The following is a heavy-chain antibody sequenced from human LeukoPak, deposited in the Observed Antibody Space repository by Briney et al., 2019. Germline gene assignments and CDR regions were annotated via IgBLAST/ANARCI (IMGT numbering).Heavy chain of an antibody. J-gene: IGHJ4*02. CDR3: ARALLVLAGTNFDY. CDR2: INPNSGDT. V-gene: IGHV1-2*02. CDR1: GYSFTGYY. D-gene: IGHD2-2*01. Sequence: ASVKVSCQASGYSFTGYYLHWVRQAPGQGPEWMGWINPNSGDTHSAQKFQGRVTMTRDTSISTGYMELNRLTSDDTAVYYCARALLVLAGTNFDYWGQETLVTVSS.